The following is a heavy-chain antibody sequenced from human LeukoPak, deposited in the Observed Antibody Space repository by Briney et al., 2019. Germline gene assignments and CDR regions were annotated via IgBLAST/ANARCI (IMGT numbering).Heavy chain of an antibody. CDR1: GFTFSSYA. CDR3: AKDQREWMTTVILQGATPFDY. CDR2: ISGSGGST. D-gene: IGHD4-17*01. Sequence: PGGSLRLSCAASGFTFSSYAMSWVRQAPGKGLEWVSAISGSGGSTYYADSVKGRFTISRDNSKNTLYLQMNSLRAEDTAVYYCAKDQREWMTTVILQGATPFDYWGQGTLVTVSS. V-gene: IGHV3-23*01. J-gene: IGHJ4*02.